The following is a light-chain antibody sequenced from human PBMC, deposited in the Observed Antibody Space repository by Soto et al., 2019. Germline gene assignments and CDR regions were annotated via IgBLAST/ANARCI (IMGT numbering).Light chain of an antibody. CDR2: KAS. J-gene: IGKJ2*01. Sequence: DIQMTQSPSTLSASVGDRVTITCRASQGISTWLAWYQQKPGKAPKLLIYKASTLESGVPSRFTGSGSGTEFTLTISCLQPDDFATYSCQQYNSSPYTFGQGTKLEIK. CDR3: QQYNSSPYT. CDR1: QGISTW. V-gene: IGKV1-5*03.